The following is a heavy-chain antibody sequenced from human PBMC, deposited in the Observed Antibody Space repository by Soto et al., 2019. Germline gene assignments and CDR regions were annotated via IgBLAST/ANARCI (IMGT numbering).Heavy chain of an antibody. CDR1: GGTFSSYT. V-gene: IGHV1-69*02. J-gene: IGHJ6*02. CDR2: IIPILGIA. CDR3: ARAGDVLLWFGDLLSPPNHLPYGMDL. Sequence: QVQLVQSGAEVKKPGSSVKVSCKASGGTFSSYTISWVRQAPGQGLEWMGRIIPILGIANYAQKFQGRVTITADKSTSPAYMELSSLSSEDTAVYYCARAGDVLLWFGDLLSPPNHLPYGMDLWGQGTTVTVSS. D-gene: IGHD3-10*01.